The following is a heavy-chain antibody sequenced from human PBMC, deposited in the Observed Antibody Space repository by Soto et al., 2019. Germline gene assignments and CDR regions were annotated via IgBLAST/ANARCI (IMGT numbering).Heavy chain of an antibody. D-gene: IGHD6-13*01. V-gene: IGHV1-69*01. Sequence: QVQLVQSGAEVKKPGSSVKVSCKASGGTFSSYAISWVRQAPGQGLEWMGGIIPIFGTANYEQKFQGRVTITADESTSTAYMELSSLRSEDTAVYYCARRARIAAAGPNDYYYGMDVWGQGTTVTVSS. J-gene: IGHJ6*02. CDR3: ARRARIAAAGPNDYYYGMDV. CDR1: GGTFSSYA. CDR2: IIPIFGTA.